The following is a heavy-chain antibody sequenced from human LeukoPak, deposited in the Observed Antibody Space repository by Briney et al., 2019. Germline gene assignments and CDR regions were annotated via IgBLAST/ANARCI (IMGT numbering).Heavy chain of an antibody. D-gene: IGHD5-18*01. V-gene: IGHV1-2*02. Sequence: GASVKVSCKASGYTFTGYYMHWVRQAPGQGLEWMGWINPDSGGTNYAQKFQGRVTMTRDTSISTAYMELSRLRSDDTAVYYCARDQAPGSSYEAYYYYMDVWGKGTTVTVSS. J-gene: IGHJ6*03. CDR3: ARDQAPGSSYEAYYYYMDV. CDR2: INPDSGGT. CDR1: GYTFTGYY.